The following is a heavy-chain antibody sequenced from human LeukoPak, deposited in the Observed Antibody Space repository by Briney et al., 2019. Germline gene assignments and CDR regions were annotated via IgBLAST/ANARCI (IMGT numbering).Heavy chain of an antibody. CDR3: ARDMEVAGTSIDY. CDR2: IWSDGSNK. J-gene: IGHJ4*02. CDR1: GFTFSSYG. D-gene: IGHD6-19*01. Sequence: PGGSLRLSCAASGFTFSSYGMHWVRQAPGKGLEWVAVIWSDGSNKYYADSVKGRFTISRDNSKNTLYLQMNSLRAEDTAVYYCARDMEVAGTSIDYWGQGTLVTVSS. V-gene: IGHV3-33*01.